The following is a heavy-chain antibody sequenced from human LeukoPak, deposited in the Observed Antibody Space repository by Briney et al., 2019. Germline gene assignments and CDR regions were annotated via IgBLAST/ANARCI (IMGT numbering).Heavy chain of an antibody. CDR2: INPNSGGT. V-gene: IGHV1-2*06. CDR3: ARGRIAAAGTTFYAYGMDV. CDR1: GYTFTGYY. J-gene: IGHJ6*02. Sequence: ASVKVSCKASGYTFTGYYMHWVRQAPGQGLEWMGRINPNSGGTNYAQKFQGRVTMTRDTSISTAYMELSRLRSDDTAVYYCARGRIAAAGTTFYAYGMDVWGQGTTVTVSS. D-gene: IGHD6-13*01.